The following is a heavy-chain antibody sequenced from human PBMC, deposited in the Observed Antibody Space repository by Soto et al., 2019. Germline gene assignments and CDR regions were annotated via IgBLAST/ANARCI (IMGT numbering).Heavy chain of an antibody. Sequence: SVKVSCKASGGTFSSYAISWVRQAPGQGLEWMGGIIPIFGTANYAQKFQGRVTITADESTSTAYMELSSLRSEDTAVYYCAGGNYDILTGYPYYYGMDVWGQGTTVTVSS. J-gene: IGHJ6*01. D-gene: IGHD3-9*01. CDR1: GGTFSSYA. CDR2: IIPIFGTA. V-gene: IGHV1-69*13. CDR3: AGGNYDILTGYPYYYGMDV.